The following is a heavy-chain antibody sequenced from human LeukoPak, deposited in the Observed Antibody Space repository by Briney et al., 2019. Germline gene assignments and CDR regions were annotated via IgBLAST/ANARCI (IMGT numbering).Heavy chain of an antibody. Sequence: PGGSLRVSCSASGFTFTSHVMHGVRQAPGKGLQYVSGISMNVQTTYYAGSVKGRFTISRDSSKNTVYLQMNSLTAEDTAVYYCVREGLERRTNFDYWGQGTLVSVSS. CDR2: ISMNVQTT. J-gene: IGHJ4*02. V-gene: IGHV3-64D*06. D-gene: IGHD1-1*01. CDR3: VREGLERRTNFDY. CDR1: GFTFTSHV.